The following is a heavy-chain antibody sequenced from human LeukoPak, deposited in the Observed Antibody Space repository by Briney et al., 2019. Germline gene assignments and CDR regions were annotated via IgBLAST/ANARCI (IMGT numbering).Heavy chain of an antibody. D-gene: IGHD6-19*01. J-gene: IGHJ6*03. CDR1: GYTFTGYY. Sequence: ASVKVSCKASGYTFTGYYMHWVRQAPGQGLEWMGWISPNSGGTNYAQKFQGRVTMTRDTSISTAYMELSRLGSDDTAVYYCARVDSSGWYSGYYYYYYMDVWGKGTTVTVSS. CDR2: ISPNSGGT. CDR3: ARVDSSGWYSGYYYYYYMDV. V-gene: IGHV1-2*02.